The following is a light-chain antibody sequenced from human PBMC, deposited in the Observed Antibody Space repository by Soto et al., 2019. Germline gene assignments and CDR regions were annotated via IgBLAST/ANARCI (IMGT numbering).Light chain of an antibody. CDR3: QQADSFPIT. CDR1: QGIIGW. V-gene: IGKV1-12*01. J-gene: IGKJ5*01. CDR2: GTS. Sequence: DIQLTQSPSSVSASVGERVTITCRTSQGIIGWLAWYQQKPGKAPKLLIYGTSSLLGGVPSRFSGSGSGTDFTLTISRLQPEDFATYYCQQADSFPITFGQGTRLEIK.